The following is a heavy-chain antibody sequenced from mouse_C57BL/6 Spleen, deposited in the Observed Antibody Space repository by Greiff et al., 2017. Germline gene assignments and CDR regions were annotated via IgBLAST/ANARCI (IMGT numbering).Heavy chain of an antibody. V-gene: IGHV1-22*01. CDR3: ARWFDYVDAMDY. J-gene: IGHJ4*01. Sequence: EVQLQQSGPELVKPGASVKMSCKASGYTFTDSNMHWVKQSHGKSLEWIGYINPNNGGTSYNQKFEGKATLTVNKSSSTAYLELRSLTTEDSAVYYGARWFDYVDAMDYWGQGTSVTVSS. D-gene: IGHD2-4*01. CDR1: GYTFTDSN. CDR2: INPNNGGT.